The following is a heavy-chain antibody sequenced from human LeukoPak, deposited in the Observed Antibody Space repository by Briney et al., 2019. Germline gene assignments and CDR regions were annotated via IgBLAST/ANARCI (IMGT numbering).Heavy chain of an antibody. J-gene: IGHJ5*02. V-gene: IGHV4-31*03. Sequence: SETLSLTCTVSGGSISSGGYYWSWIRQHPGKGLEWIGYIYYSGSTSCNPSLKSRVSISFDTSKNQFSLKLSSVTAADTAVYYCAREMDYYDSGGYYLQWFDPWGQGTLVTVSS. D-gene: IGHD3-22*01. CDR2: IYYSGST. CDR3: AREMDYYDSGGYYLQWFDP. CDR1: GGSISSGGYY.